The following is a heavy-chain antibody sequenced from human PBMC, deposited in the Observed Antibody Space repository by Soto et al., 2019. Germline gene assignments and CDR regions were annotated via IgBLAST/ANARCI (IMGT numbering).Heavy chain of an antibody. V-gene: IGHV4-39*01. Sequence: PSETQSLTCTVSGGSIGSYYWAWIRQPPGKGLEWIGNIYYSGTTYYNPSLKSRVTISVDTSKNQFSLKLSSVTAADTAVYYCARHKGGYYSGVDVWGQGTTVTVSS. CDR3: ARHKGGYYSGVDV. J-gene: IGHJ6*02. D-gene: IGHD3-16*01. CDR2: IYYSGTT. CDR1: GGSIGSYY.